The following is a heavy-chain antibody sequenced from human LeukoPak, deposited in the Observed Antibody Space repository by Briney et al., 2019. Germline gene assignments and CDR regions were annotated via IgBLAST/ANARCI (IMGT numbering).Heavy chain of an antibody. CDR3: ARELGSGSYCFDY. CDR1: GGTFSSYA. D-gene: IGHD3-10*01. CDR2: IIPIFGTA. Sequence: GASVKVSCKASGGTFSSYAISWVRQAPGQGLEWMGGIIPIFGTANYAQKFQGRVTITADESTSTAYMELSSLRFEDTAVYYCARELGSGSYCFDYWGQGTLVTVSS. J-gene: IGHJ4*02. V-gene: IGHV1-69*13.